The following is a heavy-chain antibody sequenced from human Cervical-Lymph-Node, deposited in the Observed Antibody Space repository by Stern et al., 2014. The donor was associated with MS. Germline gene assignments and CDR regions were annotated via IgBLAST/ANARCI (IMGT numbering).Heavy chain of an antibody. CDR3: ARHTTMTSLDY. CDR1: GGSITSGSYY. D-gene: IGHD1-1*01. Sequence: QVQLQESGPGLVKPSQTLSVTCTVSGGSITSGSYYWSWIRQPAGKGLEWIGRVYIGRSTDYNPSLKSRVTISVDTSKNQFSLKRSSVTAADTAIYYCARHTTMTSLDYWGQGTLVTVSS. CDR2: VYIGRST. J-gene: IGHJ4*02. V-gene: IGHV4-61*02.